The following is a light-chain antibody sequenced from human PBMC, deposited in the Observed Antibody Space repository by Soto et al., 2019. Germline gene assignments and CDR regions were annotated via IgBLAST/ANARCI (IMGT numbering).Light chain of an antibody. Sequence: QSALTQPASVSGSPGQSITISCTGTSSDVGGYNYVSWYQHHPGKAPKLMIYEVSNRPSGVSNRFSGSKSGNTASLTISGLQAEDEADYYCGSYATSSAYVFETGTKVTVL. CDR3: GSYATSSAYV. J-gene: IGLJ1*01. CDR1: SSDVGGYNY. V-gene: IGLV2-14*01. CDR2: EVS.